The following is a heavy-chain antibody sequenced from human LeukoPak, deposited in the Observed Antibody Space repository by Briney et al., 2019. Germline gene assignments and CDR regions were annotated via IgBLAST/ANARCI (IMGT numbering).Heavy chain of an antibody. CDR2: IIPIFGTT. CDR3: ARGWQLGGDLGDAFDI. D-gene: IGHD2-21*01. Sequence: SVKVSFKTSGGTFSSYTITWVRQAPGQGLEWMGGIIPIFGTTNYAQKFQGRVTITADESTSTAYMELSSLRSEDTAVYYCARGWQLGGDLGDAFDIWGQGTMVTVSS. CDR1: GGTFSSYT. J-gene: IGHJ3*02. V-gene: IGHV1-69*01.